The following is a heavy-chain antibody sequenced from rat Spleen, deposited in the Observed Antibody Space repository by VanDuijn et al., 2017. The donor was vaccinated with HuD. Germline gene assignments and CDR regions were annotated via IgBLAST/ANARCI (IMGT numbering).Heavy chain of an antibody. V-gene: IGHV2-47*01. CDR1: GLSLTSNS. J-gene: IGHJ2*01. CDR2: MWSNGGT. Sequence: QVQLKESGPGLVQPSQTLSLTCAVSGLSLTSNSVSWIRQPPGKGLEWMGVMWSNGGTDYNSTIKSRLNISRDTSKSQVFLKMNSLQTEDTAMYFCARRGNSGYFDYWGQGVMVTVSS. CDR3: ARRGNSGYFDY. D-gene: IGHD4-3*01.